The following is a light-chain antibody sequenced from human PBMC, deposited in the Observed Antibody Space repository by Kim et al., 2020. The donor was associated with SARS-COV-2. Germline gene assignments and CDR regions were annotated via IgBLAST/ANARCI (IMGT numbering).Light chain of an antibody. J-gene: IGLJ1*01. CDR3: CSYAGSSTYV. V-gene: IGLV2-23*02. Sequence: GQSITISCTGTSSDVGSYDLVSWYQQHPGKAPKLMIYEVTKRPSGVSNRFSGSKSGNTASLTISGLQAEDEADYYCCSYAGSSTYVFGTGTKVTVL. CDR2: EVT. CDR1: SSDVGSYDL.